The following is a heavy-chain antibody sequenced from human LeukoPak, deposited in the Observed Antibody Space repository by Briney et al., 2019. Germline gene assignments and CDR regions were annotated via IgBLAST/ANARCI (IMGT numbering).Heavy chain of an antibody. CDR3: ARQGVHHDYGAAGGAFDI. CDR1: GGSISSSSYY. Sequence: SETLPLTCTVSGGSISSSSYYWGWIRQPPGKGLEWIGSIYYSGSTYYNPSLKSRVTISVDTSKNQFSLKLSSVTAADTAVYYCARQGVHHDYGAAGGAFDIWGQGTMVTVSS. CDR2: IYYSGST. V-gene: IGHV4-39*01. D-gene: IGHD4-17*01. J-gene: IGHJ3*02.